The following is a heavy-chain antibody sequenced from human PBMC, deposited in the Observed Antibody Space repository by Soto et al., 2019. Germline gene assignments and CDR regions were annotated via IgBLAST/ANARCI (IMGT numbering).Heavy chain of an antibody. D-gene: IGHD2-8*01. CDR1: GFTFSSYA. J-gene: IGHJ6*02. V-gene: IGHV3-30-3*01. Sequence: GGSLRLSCAASGFTFSSYAMHWVRQAPGKGLEWVAVISYDGSNKYYADSVKGRFTISRDNSKNTLYLQMNSLRAEDTAVYYCARVSYPLSLYYYGMDVWGQGTTVTVSS. CDR3: ARVSYPLSLYYYGMDV. CDR2: ISYDGSNK.